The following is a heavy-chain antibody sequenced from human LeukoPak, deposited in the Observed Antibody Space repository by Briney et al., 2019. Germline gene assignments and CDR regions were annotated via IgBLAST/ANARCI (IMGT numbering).Heavy chain of an antibody. CDR2: IYYSGST. J-gene: IGHJ4*02. CDR1: GDSISGFY. CDR3: ARDRGVVPAAYFDY. V-gene: IGHV4-38-2*02. Sequence: SETLSLTCTVSGDSISGFYWSWIRQPPGKGLEWIGSIYYSGSTYYNPSLKSRVTISVDTSKNQFSLKLSSVTAADTAVYYCARDRGVVPAAYFDYWGQGTLVTVSS. D-gene: IGHD2-2*01.